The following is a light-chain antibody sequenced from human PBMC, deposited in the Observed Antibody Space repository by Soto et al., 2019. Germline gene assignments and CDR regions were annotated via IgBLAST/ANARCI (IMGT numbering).Light chain of an antibody. Sequence: EIVLTQSPGTLSVSPGERATLSCRASQSVSSKLAWYQQKPGQAPRLLFYGASTGATGIPARFSGSGSGTDFTLTISSLQPEDFATYYCLQDYNYPFTFGPGTKVDIK. V-gene: IGKV3-15*01. CDR1: QSVSSK. J-gene: IGKJ3*01. CDR2: GAS. CDR3: LQDYNYPFT.